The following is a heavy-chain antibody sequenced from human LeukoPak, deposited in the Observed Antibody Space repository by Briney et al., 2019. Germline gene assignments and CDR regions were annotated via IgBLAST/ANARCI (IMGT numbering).Heavy chain of an antibody. V-gene: IGHV3-7*05. J-gene: IGHJ6*04. D-gene: IGHD5-18*01. CDR3: ASGDIAMASYYHYGMDV. CDR1: GVTFITHC. Sequence: GGSLMLPCAAAGVTFITHCMTWVRHHPRKGLEWVAYINQGGSEKYVVDSAKGRFTASRDNAKNSPNLQMNSQRAEDTAVYYCASGDIAMASYYHYGMDVWGEGTTVTVSS. CDR2: INQGGSEK.